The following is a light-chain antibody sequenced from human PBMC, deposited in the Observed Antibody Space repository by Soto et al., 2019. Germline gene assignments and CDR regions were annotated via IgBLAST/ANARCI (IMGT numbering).Light chain of an antibody. CDR3: QQYNNWPPWT. Sequence: EIVMTQSPGILSVTPRERATLSCRASQSVSSNLAWYQQKPGQAPRLLIYGASTRATGIPARFSGSGSGTEFTPTITSLQSEDCAVYYCQQYNNWPPWTFGQVTKVDIK. J-gene: IGKJ1*01. CDR2: GAS. V-gene: IGKV3-15*01. CDR1: QSVSSN.